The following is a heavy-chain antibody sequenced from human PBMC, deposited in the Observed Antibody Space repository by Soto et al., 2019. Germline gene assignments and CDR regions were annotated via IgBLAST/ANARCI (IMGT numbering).Heavy chain of an antibody. V-gene: IGHV3-7*01. J-gene: IGHJ5*02. CDR2: IKQDGSEK. Sequence: PGGSLRLSCAASGFTFSSYWMSWVRQAPGKGLEWVANIKQDGSEKYYVDSVKGRFTISRDNAKNSLYLQMNSLRAEDTAVYYCASRIAVAGTLWFDPWGQGTLVTVSS. D-gene: IGHD6-19*01. CDR1: GFTFSSYW. CDR3: ASRIAVAGTLWFDP.